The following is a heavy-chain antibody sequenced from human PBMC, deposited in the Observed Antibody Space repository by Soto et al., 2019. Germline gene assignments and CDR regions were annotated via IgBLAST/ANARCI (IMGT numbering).Heavy chain of an antibody. J-gene: IGHJ4*02. V-gene: IGHV4-59*01. CDR1: GVSITPYY. CDR2: VYHTGNT. D-gene: IGHD1-1*01. Sequence: QVQLQESGPGLVKPSETLSLTCTVSGVSITPYYWTWIRHPPGKGLEWIGYVYHTGNTYYNPSLKSRVTISLATSKNQVSRRMKFVTAGDPAVYYCARNQNNWNLWVQGTLVPASS. CDR3: ARNQNNWNL.